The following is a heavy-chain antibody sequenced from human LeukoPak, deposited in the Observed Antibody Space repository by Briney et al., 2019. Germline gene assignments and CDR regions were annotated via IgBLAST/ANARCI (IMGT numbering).Heavy chain of an antibody. Sequence: GGSLRLSCAASGFTFNDYAMHWVRQGPGKGLEWVSGISWNSGNIGYADSVKGRFIISRDNAKNSLYLQMNSLRPEDTAFYYCAKDIGDYGDSKWYFDLWGRGTLVTVSS. CDR3: AKDIGDYGDSKWYFDL. J-gene: IGHJ2*01. CDR1: GFTFNDYA. D-gene: IGHD4-17*01. V-gene: IGHV3-9*01. CDR2: ISWNSGNI.